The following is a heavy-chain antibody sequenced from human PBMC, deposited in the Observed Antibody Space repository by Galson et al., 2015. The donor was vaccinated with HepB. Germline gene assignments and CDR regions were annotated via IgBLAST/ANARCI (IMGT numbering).Heavy chain of an antibody. CDR3: VKDHGTASIRGAIAP. V-gene: IGHV3-64D*06. Sequence: SLRLSCAASGFAFSNYAMHWVRQAPGKGLEYVSSISNDGDRTFYADSVKGRFTISRDNSKNMMYLQMSSLTDEDTALYYCVKDHGTASIRGAIAPWGQGTLVTVST. CDR1: GFAFSNYA. D-gene: IGHD3-10*01. CDR2: ISNDGDRT. J-gene: IGHJ5*02.